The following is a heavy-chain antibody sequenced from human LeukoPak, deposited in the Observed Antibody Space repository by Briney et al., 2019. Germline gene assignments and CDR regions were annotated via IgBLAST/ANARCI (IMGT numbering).Heavy chain of an antibody. J-gene: IGHJ4*02. D-gene: IGHD1-14*01. CDR1: GGTFSSYA. V-gene: IGHV1-69*13. CDR3: ARARGRSYSSKPITPLDY. CDR2: IIPIFGTA. Sequence: SVKVSCKASGGTFSSYAISWVRQAPGQGLEWMGGIIPIFGTANYAQKFQGRVTITADESTSTAYMELSSLRSEGTAVYYCARARGRSYSSKPITPLDYWGQGTLVTVSS.